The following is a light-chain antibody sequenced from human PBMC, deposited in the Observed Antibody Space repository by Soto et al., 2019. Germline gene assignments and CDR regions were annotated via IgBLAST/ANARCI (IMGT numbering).Light chain of an antibody. CDR2: DAS. Sequence: DIQMTQSPSTLSASVGDRVTITCRASQSISTWLAWYQQKPGKAPKLLIYDASILESGVPSRLSASGSGTEFTLTISSLQPDDFATYYCQQYKSYYTFGQGTKLEIK. J-gene: IGKJ2*01. CDR1: QSISTW. V-gene: IGKV1-5*01. CDR3: QQYKSYYT.